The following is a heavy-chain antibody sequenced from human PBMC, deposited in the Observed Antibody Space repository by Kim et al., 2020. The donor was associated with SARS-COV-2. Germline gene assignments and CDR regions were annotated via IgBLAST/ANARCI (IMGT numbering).Heavy chain of an antibody. CDR2: MNPNSGNT. V-gene: IGHV1-8*01. CDR3: ARGHTYYYDFWSGYYTYYGMYV. CDR1: GYTFTSYD. J-gene: IGHJ6*02. D-gene: IGHD3-3*01. Sequence: ASVKVSCKASGYTFTSYDINWVRQATGQGLEWMGWMNPNSGNTGYAQKFQGRVTMTRNTSISTAYMELSSLRSEDTAVYYCARGHTYYYDFWSGYYTYYGMYVWGQGTTVTVSS.